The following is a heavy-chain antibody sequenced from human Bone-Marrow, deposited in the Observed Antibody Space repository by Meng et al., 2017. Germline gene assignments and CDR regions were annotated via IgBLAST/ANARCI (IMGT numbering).Heavy chain of an antibody. CDR1: GFTFSSYE. D-gene: IGHD3-10*01. CDR3: ARDRGGSGSEFYYYYGMDV. CDR2: ISSSGSTI. J-gene: IGHJ6*02. Sequence: GESLKISCAASGFTFSSYEMNWVRQAPGKGLEWVSYISSSGSTIYYADSVKGRFTISRDNAKNSLYLQMNSLRAEDTAVYYCARDRGGSGSEFYYYYGMDVWGQGTTVTVSS. V-gene: IGHV3-48*03.